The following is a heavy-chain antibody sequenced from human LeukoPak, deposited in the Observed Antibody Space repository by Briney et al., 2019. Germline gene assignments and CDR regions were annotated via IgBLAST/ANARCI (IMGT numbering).Heavy chain of an antibody. CDR1: GLTFTFSTSG. CDR2: IQYDGSEK. CDR3: TREGGTIEIGEFDY. Sequence: GSLRLSCAASGLTFTFSTSGIHWVRQAPGKGLEWVAFIQYDGSEKYYADSVKGRCATSRDNSKNTVYLQMNSLTGEDTAIYYCTREGGTIEIGEFDYWGQGTLVTVSS. J-gene: IGHJ4*02. D-gene: IGHD3-16*02. V-gene: IGHV3-30*02.